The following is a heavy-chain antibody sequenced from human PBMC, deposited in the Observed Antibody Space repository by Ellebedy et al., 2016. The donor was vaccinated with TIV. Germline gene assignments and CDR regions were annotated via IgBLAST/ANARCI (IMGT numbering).Heavy chain of an antibody. D-gene: IGHD4-11*01. V-gene: IGHV4-61*01. CDR3: AREVTPDAFDI. J-gene: IGHJ3*02. CDR1: GGSISSSSYY. CDR2: IYDSGST. Sequence: ASLRLSXTVSGGSISSSSYYWGWIRQPPGKGLEWIGYIYDSGSTNYNPSLKSRVTISVDTSKNQFSLKLSSVTAADTAVYYCAREVTPDAFDIWGQGTMVTVSS.